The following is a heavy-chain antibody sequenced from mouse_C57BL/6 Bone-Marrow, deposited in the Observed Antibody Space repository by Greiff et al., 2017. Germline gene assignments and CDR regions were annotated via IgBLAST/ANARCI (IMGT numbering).Heavy chain of an antibody. CDR1: GYTFTDYY. CDR2: IYPGSGNT. J-gene: IGHJ2*01. CDR3: ARRAFYYDYDYFDY. V-gene: IGHV1-76*01. Sequence: VQLQQSGAELVRPGASVKLSCKASGYTFTDYYINWVKQRPGQGLEWIARIYPGSGNTYYNEKFKGKATLTAEKSSSTAYMQLSSLTSEDSAVYFCARRAFYYDYDYFDYWGQGTTLTVSS. D-gene: IGHD2-4*01.